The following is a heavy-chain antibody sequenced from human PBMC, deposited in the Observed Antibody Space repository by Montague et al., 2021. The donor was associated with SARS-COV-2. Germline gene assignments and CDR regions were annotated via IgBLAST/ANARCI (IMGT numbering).Heavy chain of an antibody. Sequence: SLRLSCAASGFTFSTFAMSWVRQAPGKGLEWVSAISLSGGSTYYADSVKGRFTISRDNSKNTLFLQMNSLRAEDTAVYYCAKGGVVVVAATDLDYWSQGTMVTVSS. J-gene: IGHJ4*02. CDR3: AKGGVVVVAATDLDY. CDR2: ISLSGGST. CDR1: GFTFSTFA. D-gene: IGHD2-15*01. V-gene: IGHV3-23*01.